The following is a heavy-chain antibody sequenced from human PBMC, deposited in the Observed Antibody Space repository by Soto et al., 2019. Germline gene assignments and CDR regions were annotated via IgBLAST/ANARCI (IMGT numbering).Heavy chain of an antibody. Sequence: ASETLSLTCTVSGGSISSGDYYWSWIRQPPGKGLEWIGYIYYSGSTYYNPSLKSRVTISVDTSKNQFSLKLSSVTAADTAVYYCARSGYSYHSKLDYWGQGTLVTVSS. CDR3: ARSGYSYHSKLDY. D-gene: IGHD5-18*01. V-gene: IGHV4-30-4*01. CDR2: IYYSGST. J-gene: IGHJ4*02. CDR1: GGSISSGDYY.